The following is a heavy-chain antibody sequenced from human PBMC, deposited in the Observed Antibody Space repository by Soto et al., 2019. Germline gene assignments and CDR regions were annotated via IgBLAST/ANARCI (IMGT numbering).Heavy chain of an antibody. D-gene: IGHD2-2*01. CDR1: GGTFSSYT. V-gene: IGHV1-69*02. J-gene: IGHJ6*02. Sequence: QVQLVQSGAEVKKPGSSVKVSCKASGGTFSSYTISWVRQAPGQGLEWMGRIIPILGIANYAQKFQGRVTITADKSTSTAYMDLSSVRSEDTAVYYCARGRCSSTSCYCYYYYYGMDVWGQGTTVTVSS. CDR2: IIPILGIA. CDR3: ARGRCSSTSCYCYYYYYGMDV.